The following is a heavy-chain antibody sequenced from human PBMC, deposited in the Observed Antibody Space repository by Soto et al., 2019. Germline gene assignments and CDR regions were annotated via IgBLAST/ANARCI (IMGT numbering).Heavy chain of an antibody. D-gene: IGHD2-2*02. CDR2: ISGSGGST. V-gene: IGHV3-23*01. Sequence: PGGSLRLSCAASGFTFSSYAMSWVRQAPGKGLQWVSTISGSGGSTYYADSVKGRFTISRDNSRSTLYLQMNSLRAEDTAVYYCANYCSMTSCYIRSFDPWGQGILVTVSS. CDR3: ANYCSMTSCYIRSFDP. J-gene: IGHJ5*02. CDR1: GFTFSSYA.